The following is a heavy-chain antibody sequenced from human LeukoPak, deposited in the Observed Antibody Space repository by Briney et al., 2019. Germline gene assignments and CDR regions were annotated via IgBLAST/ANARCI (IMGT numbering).Heavy chain of an antibody. J-gene: IGHJ6*03. CDR2: IKQDGSEK. D-gene: IGHD1-26*01. CDR1: GFTFSSYW. CDR3: ARLGYSGSYYVFSYYYYMDV. Sequence: GGSLRLSCAASGFTFSSYWMSWVRQAPGRGLEWVANIKQDGSEKYYVDSVKGRFTISRDNAKNSLYLQMNSLRAEDTAVYYCARLGYSGSYYVFSYYYYMDVWGKGTTVTVSS. V-gene: IGHV3-7*01.